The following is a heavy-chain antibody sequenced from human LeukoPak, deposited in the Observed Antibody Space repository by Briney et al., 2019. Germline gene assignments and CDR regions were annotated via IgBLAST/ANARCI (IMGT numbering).Heavy chain of an antibody. CDR3: ARDSGTTGEVKFDP. CDR1: GGSINSY. D-gene: IGHD3-10*01. J-gene: IGHJ5*02. Sequence: SETLSLTCTVSGGSINSYWSWIRQPAGKGSEWIGRISGSGTITYNPALQSRLSISIDTSKNQFSLKLMSVTAADTAVYYCARDSGTTGEVKFDPWGQGTLVTVSP. V-gene: IGHV4-4*07. CDR2: ISGSGTI.